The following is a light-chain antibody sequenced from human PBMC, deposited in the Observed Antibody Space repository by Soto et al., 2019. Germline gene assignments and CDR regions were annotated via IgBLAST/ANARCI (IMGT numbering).Light chain of an antibody. Sequence: QSVLTQPPSASGSPGQSVTISCTGTSSDVGAYIFVSWYQQHPGKAPKLMVYDVNRRPPGVPDRFFGSKSGNTASLTVSGLQAEDEADYYCVSFAGGTYVFGTGTKVTVX. J-gene: IGLJ1*01. V-gene: IGLV2-8*01. CDR3: VSFAGGTYV. CDR1: SSDVGAYIF. CDR2: DVN.